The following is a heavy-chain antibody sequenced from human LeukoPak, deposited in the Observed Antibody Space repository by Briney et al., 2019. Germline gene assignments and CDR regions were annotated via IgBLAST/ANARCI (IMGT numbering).Heavy chain of an antibody. V-gene: IGHV3-48*01. Sequence: GGSLRLSCAASGFTFSSYSMNWVRQAPGKGLEWVSYISSSSSTIYYADSVKGRFTISRDNAKNSLYLQMNSLRAEDTAVYYCARNRYGAYDPLSDWGQGTLVTVSS. D-gene: IGHD5-12*01. CDR3: ARNRYGAYDPLSD. J-gene: IGHJ4*02. CDR2: ISSSSSTI. CDR1: GFTFSSYS.